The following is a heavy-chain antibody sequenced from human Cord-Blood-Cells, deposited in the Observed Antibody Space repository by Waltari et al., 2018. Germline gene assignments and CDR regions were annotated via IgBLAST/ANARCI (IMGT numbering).Heavy chain of an antibody. D-gene: IGHD2-21*01. CDR1: GYSISSSYY. J-gene: IGHJ6*02. CDR2: IYHSGST. CDR3: ARDTPVGIYYYGMDV. V-gene: IGHV4-38-2*02. Sequence: QVQLQESGPGLVKPSATLSLTCAVSGYSISSSYYWGWIRQPPGKGLEWIGSIYHSGSTYYNPSLKSRVTISVDTSKNQFSLKLSSVTAADTAVYYCARDTPVGIYYYGMDVWGQGTTVTVSS.